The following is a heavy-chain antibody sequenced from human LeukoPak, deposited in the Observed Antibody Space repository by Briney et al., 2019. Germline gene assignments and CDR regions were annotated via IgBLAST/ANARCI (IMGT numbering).Heavy chain of an antibody. Sequence: GGSLRLPCAASGFTFSSYWMSWVRQAPGKGLEWVANIKQDGSEKYYVDSVKGRFTISRDNAKNSLYLQMNSLRAEDTAVYYCARVWFGELFHYYYGMDVWGQGTTVTVSS. D-gene: IGHD3-10*01. CDR2: IKQDGSEK. CDR1: GFTFSSYW. J-gene: IGHJ6*02. V-gene: IGHV3-7*01. CDR3: ARVWFGELFHYYYGMDV.